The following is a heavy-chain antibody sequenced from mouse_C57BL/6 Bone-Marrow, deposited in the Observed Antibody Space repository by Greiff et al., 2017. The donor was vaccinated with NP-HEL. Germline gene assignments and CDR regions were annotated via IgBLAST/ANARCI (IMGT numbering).Heavy chain of an antibody. J-gene: IGHJ2*01. V-gene: IGHV1-64*01. CDR3: ARGYYDRGYY. D-gene: IGHD2-4*01. CDR2: IHPNSGST. CDR1: GYTFTSYW. Sequence: QVQLQQPGAELVKPGASVKLSCKASGYTFTSYWMHWVKQRPGQGLEWIGMIHPNSGSTNYNEKFKSKATLTVDNSSSTAYMQLSSLTSEDSAGYYCARGYYDRGYYWGQGTTLTVSS.